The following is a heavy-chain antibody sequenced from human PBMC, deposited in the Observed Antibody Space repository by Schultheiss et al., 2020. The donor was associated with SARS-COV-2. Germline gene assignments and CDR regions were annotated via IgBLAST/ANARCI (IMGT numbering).Heavy chain of an antibody. J-gene: IGHJ4*02. Sequence: SETLSLTCTVSGGSISSYYWSWIRQPPGKGLEWIGYIYYSGSTNYNPSLKSRVTISVDTSKNQFSLKLSSVTAADTAVYYCARMRREPQRNFDYWGQGTLVTVSS. CDR3: ARMRREPQRNFDY. CDR2: IYYSGST. D-gene: IGHD1-26*01. CDR1: GGSISSYY. V-gene: IGHV4-59*01.